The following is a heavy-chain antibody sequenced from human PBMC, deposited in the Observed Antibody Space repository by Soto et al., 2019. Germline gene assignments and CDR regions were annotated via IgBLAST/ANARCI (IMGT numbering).Heavy chain of an antibody. CDR3: ARTSALPLGYPHGMDV. CDR1: GYSFTSYW. J-gene: IGHJ6*02. V-gene: IGHV5-51*01. D-gene: IGHD7-27*01. Sequence: GASLKISCKGSGYSFTSYWINWVRQMPGKGLEWMGIIYPGDSDTRYSPSFQGQVTISADKSIDTAYLQWRSLKASDTATYYCARTSALPLGYPHGMDVWGQGTTVTVSS. CDR2: IYPGDSDT.